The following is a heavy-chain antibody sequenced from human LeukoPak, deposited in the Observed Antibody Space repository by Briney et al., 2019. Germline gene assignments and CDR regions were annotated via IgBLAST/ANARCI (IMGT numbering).Heavy chain of an antibody. CDR3: AKGPYYDFWSGYYTDY. D-gene: IGHD3-3*01. Sequence: GGSLRLSCAASGFTFSTYAISWVRQAPGKGLEWVTTISGGGDKQYADHVKGRFTVSRDDSKNTLYLQMNSLRAEDTALYYCAKGPYYDFWSGYYTDYWGQGTLVTVSS. J-gene: IGHJ4*02. CDR1: GFTFSTYA. CDR2: ISGGGDK. V-gene: IGHV3-23*01.